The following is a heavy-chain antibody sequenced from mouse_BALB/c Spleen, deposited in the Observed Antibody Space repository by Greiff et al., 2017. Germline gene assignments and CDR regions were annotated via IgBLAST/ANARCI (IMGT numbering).Heavy chain of an antibody. Sequence: EVKVVESGGGLVQPGGSLKLSCAASGFTFSSYGMSWVRQTPDKRLELVATISSGGSYTYYPDSVKGRFTISRDNAKNTLYLQMSSLKSEDTAMYYCARHEGYAMDYWGQGTSVTVSS. CDR3: ARHEGYAMDY. CDR2: ISSGGSYT. CDR1: GFTFSSYG. J-gene: IGHJ4*01. V-gene: IGHV5-6*03.